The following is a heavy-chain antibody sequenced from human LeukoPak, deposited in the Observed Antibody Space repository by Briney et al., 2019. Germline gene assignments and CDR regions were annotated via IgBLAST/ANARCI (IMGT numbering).Heavy chain of an antibody. J-gene: IGHJ3*01. Sequence: SETLSLTCTVSGVSIRSNYWSWIRQPPGKGLEWIGYILYTGSTKYNPSLKSRVTILVDTSRNQFPLKLSSVTAADTAVYSCARGTYNSSPPDLWGQGTMVTVSS. CDR2: ILYTGST. V-gene: IGHV4-59*01. D-gene: IGHD1-14*01. CDR3: ARGTYNSSPPDL. CDR1: GVSIRSNY.